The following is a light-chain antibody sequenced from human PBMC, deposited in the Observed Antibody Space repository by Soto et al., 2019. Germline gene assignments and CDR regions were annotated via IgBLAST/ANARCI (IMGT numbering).Light chain of an antibody. J-gene: IGLJ1*01. Sequence: HSVLTQPASVSGSPGQSITISCTGTSSDVGGYRYVSWYQQHPGKAPKLIIYEVSNRPSGVSNRFSGSKSGNTASLTISGLQAEDEADYYCSSSTSSSPCVFGTGTKVTVL. V-gene: IGLV2-14*01. CDR2: EVS. CDR3: SSSTSSSPCV. CDR1: SSDVGGYRY.